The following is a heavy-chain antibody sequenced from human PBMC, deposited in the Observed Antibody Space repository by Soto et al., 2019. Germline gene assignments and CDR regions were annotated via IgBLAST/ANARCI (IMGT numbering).Heavy chain of an antibody. Sequence: EVQLLESGGGLVQPGGSLRLSCAASGFTFSNYAVTWVRQAPGKGLEWVSTISGSGGSTYYADSVTGRFTISRDTSKNTLYLQMNSLRAEDTAVYYCAKDQGSSWYEIDYWGQGTLVTVSS. V-gene: IGHV3-23*01. CDR2: ISGSGGST. CDR1: GFTFSNYA. J-gene: IGHJ4*02. CDR3: AKDQGSSWYEIDY. D-gene: IGHD6-13*01.